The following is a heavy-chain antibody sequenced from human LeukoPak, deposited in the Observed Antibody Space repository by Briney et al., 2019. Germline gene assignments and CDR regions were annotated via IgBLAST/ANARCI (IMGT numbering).Heavy chain of an antibody. CDR2: IIPIFGTA. CDR3: AREAVTIFGVVIEVWGPSFDP. CDR1: GGTFSSYA. V-gene: IGHV1-69*13. D-gene: IGHD3-3*01. Sequence: VSSVKVSCKASGGTFSSYAISWVRQAPGQGLEWMRGIIPIFGTANYAQKFQGRVTITADESTSTAYMELSSLRSEDTAVYYCAREAVTIFGVVIEVWGPSFDPWGQGTLVTVSS. J-gene: IGHJ5*02.